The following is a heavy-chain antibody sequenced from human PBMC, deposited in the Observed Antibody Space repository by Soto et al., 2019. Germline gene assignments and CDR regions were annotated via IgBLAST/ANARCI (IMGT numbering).Heavy chain of an antibody. V-gene: IGHV6-1*01. CDR1: GDSVSSNSAG. CDR3: ARGEQYSGRIFDY. D-gene: IGHD1-26*01. CDR2: TYYRSKWYY. J-gene: IGHJ4*01. Sequence: QVQLQQSGPGLVKPSQTLSLTCAITGDSVSSNSAGWSWVRQSPSRGLEWLGRTYYRSKWYYEYAVSLRGRITINPDTSKNQYSLQLNSVTPEATAVYFCARGEQYSGRIFDYWGQGTLVTVSS.